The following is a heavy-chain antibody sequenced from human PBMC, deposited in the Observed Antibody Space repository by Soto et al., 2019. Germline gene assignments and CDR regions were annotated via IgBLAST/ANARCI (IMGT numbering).Heavy chain of an antibody. Sequence: QVQLVQSGAEVRKPGASVKVSCKASGYTFTSYDVNWVRQATGQGLEWMGWMNPNSGNTGYAQKFQGRVTMTRNTSISTAYMALSGLRSEDTAVYYCARELTMIVENWGQGTLVAVSS. CDR1: GYTFTSYD. J-gene: IGHJ4*02. CDR2: MNPNSGNT. V-gene: IGHV1-8*01. D-gene: IGHD3-22*01. CDR3: ARELTMIVEN.